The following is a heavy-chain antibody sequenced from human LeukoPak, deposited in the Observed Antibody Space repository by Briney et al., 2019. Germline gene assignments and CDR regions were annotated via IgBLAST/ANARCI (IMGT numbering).Heavy chain of an antibody. CDR2: IYTSGST. CDR1: GGSISSYY. J-gene: IGHJ5*02. CDR3: ARRSGGSGYNWFDP. D-gene: IGHD2-15*01. V-gene: IGHV4-4*07. Sequence: SETLSLTCTVSGGSISSYYWSWIRQPAGKGLEWIGRIYTSGSTNYNPSLKSRVTISVDTSKNQFSLKLCSVTAADTAVYYCARRSGGSGYNWFDPWGQGTLVTVSS.